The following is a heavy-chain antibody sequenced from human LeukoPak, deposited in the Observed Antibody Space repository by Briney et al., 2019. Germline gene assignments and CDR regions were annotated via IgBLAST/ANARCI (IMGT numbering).Heavy chain of an antibody. V-gene: IGHV4-59*01. D-gene: IGHD2-2*01. CDR3: ARVGKHQPPDY. CDR2: IYYSGST. J-gene: IGHJ4*02. CDR1: GGSISSYY. Sequence: SETLSLTCTVSGGSISSYYWSWIRQPPGKGLEWIGYIYYSGSTNYNPSLKSRVTISVDTSKNQFSLKLSSVTAADTAVYYCARVGKHQPPDYWGQGTLVTVSS.